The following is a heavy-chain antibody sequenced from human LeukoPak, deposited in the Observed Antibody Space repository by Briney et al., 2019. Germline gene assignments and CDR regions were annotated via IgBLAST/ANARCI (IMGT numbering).Heavy chain of an antibody. CDR2: IYTSGST. J-gene: IGHJ6*03. CDR3: ARDLASSSSHYYYYYMDV. CDR1: GGSISSYF. V-gene: IGHV4-4*07. Sequence: SETLSLTCTVSGGSISSYFWSWLRQPAGKGLEWIGRIYTSGSTNYNPSLKSRVTMSVDTSKNQFSLKLSSVTAADTAVYYCARDLASSSSHYYYYYMDVWGKGTTVTVSS. D-gene: IGHD6-6*01.